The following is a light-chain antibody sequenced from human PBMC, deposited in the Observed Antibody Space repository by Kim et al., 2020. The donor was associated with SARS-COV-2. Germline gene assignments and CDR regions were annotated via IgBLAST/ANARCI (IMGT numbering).Light chain of an antibody. CDR3: QSYDSSNRILWV. V-gene: IGLV6-57*03. CDR2: GDN. Sequence: VTRPRPRRMGRISRHLGPLYPPRPGRAPPTVIYGDNPRPSGVPDRFSGSIDSSSNSASLTISGLKTEDEADCYCQSYDSSNRILWVFGGGTQLTVL. J-gene: IGLJ3*02. CDR1: MGRISRHL.